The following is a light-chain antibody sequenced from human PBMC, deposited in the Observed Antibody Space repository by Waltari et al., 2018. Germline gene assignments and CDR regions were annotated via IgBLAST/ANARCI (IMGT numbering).Light chain of an antibody. V-gene: IGKV1-9*01. CDR2: AAS. CDR3: QHVYSYPVT. J-gene: IGKJ4*01. Sequence: DIQFTQSPSFLSASVGDRVTFTCLGSQGMSGYLSWYQQKPNKAPKHLINAASTLQSGVPSRFSGGKSGTEFTLTISSLQPEDFATYFCQHVYSYPVTFGGGTTLDI. CDR1: QGMSGY.